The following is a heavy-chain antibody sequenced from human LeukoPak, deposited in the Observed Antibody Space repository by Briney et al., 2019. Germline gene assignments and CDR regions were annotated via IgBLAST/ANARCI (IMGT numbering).Heavy chain of an antibody. CDR1: RFSFISYA. CDR3: VKSGGTFGYYYDSSGSFDL. D-gene: IGHD3-22*01. CDR2: INGSGSNT. V-gene: IGHV3-23*01. Sequence: GGSLRLSCKASRFSFISYAMSWVRQAPGRGPEWVSQINGSGSNTYYADSVKGRFNISRDNAKSTLFLQMNSLRDEDTAVYYCVKSGGTFGYYYDSSGSFDLWGQGTLVTVSS. J-gene: IGHJ4*02.